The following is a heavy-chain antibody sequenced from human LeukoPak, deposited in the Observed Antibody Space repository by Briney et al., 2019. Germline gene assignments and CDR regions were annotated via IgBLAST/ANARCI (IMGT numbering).Heavy chain of an antibody. J-gene: IGHJ5*02. V-gene: IGHV1-8*01. CDR2: INPNSGNT. CDR3: ARGGFGNVLLWFGESVNWFDP. Sequence: ASVKVSCKASGYTFTSYDINWVRQATGQGLEWMGWINPNSGNTGYAQKFQGRVTMTRNTSISTAYMELSSLRSEDTAVYYCARGGFGNVLLWFGESVNWFDPWGQGTLVTVSS. D-gene: IGHD3-10*01. CDR1: GYTFTSYD.